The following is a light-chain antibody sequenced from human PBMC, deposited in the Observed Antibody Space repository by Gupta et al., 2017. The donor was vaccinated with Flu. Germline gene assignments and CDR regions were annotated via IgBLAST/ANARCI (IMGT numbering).Light chain of an antibody. CDR2: KNA. CDR1: SFNIGRNT. V-gene: IGLV1-44*01. CDR3: AEWADSLNGGVV. Sequence: SVLPQPPSASATPGQRVTISCSGNSFNIGRNTGYWYQQLPGAAPTLLIEKNAQRPSGVPDRFACSNSCTSASPAISGLQSEDEADDDYAEWADSLNGGVVFGSGTKVTVL. J-gene: IGLJ1*01.